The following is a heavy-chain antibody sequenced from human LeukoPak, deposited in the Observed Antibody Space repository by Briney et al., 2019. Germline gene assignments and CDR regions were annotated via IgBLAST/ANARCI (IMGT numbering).Heavy chain of an antibody. CDR3: ARGVVGYGSSGSITFDY. Sequence: SQTLSLTCAVSGGSISSGGYSWSWIRQPPGKGLEWIGYIYHSGSTYHNPSLKSRVTISVGRSKNQFSLKLSSVTAADTAVYYCARGVVGYGSSGSITFDYWGQGTLVTVSS. CDR2: IYHSGST. V-gene: IGHV4-30-2*01. J-gene: IGHJ4*02. CDR1: GGSISSGGYS. D-gene: IGHD3-22*01.